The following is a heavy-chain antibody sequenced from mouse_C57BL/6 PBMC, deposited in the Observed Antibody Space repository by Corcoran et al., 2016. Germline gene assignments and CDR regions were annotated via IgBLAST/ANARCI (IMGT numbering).Heavy chain of an antibody. CDR3: ARFDGYSYAMDY. D-gene: IGHD2-3*01. Sequence: QVQLQQSGPELVKPGASVKISCKASGYTFTDYYIHWVKQRPGQGLEWIGWIFPGSGSTYYNEKFKGKTTLTVDKSSSTAYMLLSSLTSEDSTVYFCARFDGYSYAMDYWGQGTSVTVSS. CDR2: IFPGSGST. CDR1: GYTFTDYY. V-gene: IGHV1-75*01. J-gene: IGHJ4*01.